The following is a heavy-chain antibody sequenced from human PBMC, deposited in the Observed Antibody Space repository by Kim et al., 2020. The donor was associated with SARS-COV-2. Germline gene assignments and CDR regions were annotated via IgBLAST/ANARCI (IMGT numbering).Heavy chain of an antibody. CDR1: GYTFTGYY. CDR2: INPNSGGT. CDR3: ARDKVRHRAARDHDAFDI. D-gene: IGHD6-13*01. J-gene: IGHJ3*02. V-gene: IGHV1-2*06. Sequence: ASVKVSCKASGYTFTGYYMHWVRQAPGQGLEWMGRINPNSGGTNYAQKFQGRVTMTRDTSISTAYMELSRLRSDDTAVYYCARDKVRHRAARDHDAFDIWGQGTMVTVSS.